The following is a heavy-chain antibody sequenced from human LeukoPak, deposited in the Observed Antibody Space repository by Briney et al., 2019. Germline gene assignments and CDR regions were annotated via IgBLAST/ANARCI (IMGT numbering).Heavy chain of an antibody. D-gene: IGHD5-24*01. Sequence: QPGGSLRLSCAVSGLTVSSNYMTWVRQAPGKRLEWVSVIYTGGDTYYADSVKGRFTISRDNSKNTVYLQMNRLRTEDTAVYYCTRVETGRGGGWVPFDYWGQGTLVTVSS. V-gene: IGHV3-66*02. CDR3: TRVETGRGGGWVPFDY. CDR1: GLTVSSNY. CDR2: IYTGGDT. J-gene: IGHJ4*02.